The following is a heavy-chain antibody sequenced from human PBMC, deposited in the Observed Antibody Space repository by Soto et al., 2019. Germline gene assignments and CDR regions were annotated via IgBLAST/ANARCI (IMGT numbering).Heavy chain of an antibody. V-gene: IGHV3-15*01. CDR1: GFTFSNAW. D-gene: IGHD4-17*01. CDR3: TAYGDYAPPYYYYGMDV. J-gene: IGHJ6*02. CDR2: IKSKTDGGTT. Sequence: EVQLVESGGGLVKPGGSLRLSCAASGFTFSNAWMSWVRQAPGKGLEWVGRIKSKTDGGTTDYAAPVKGRFTISRDDSKDTLYLKMNSLKTEDTAVYYCTAYGDYAPPYYYYGMDVWGQGTTVTVSS.